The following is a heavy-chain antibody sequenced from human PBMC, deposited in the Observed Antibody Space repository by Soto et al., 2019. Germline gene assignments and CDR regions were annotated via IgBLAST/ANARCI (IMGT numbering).Heavy chain of an antibody. V-gene: IGHV4-31*03. CDR3: ARAPEILPRSFDP. D-gene: IGHD2-15*01. CDR2: IYYSGST. CDR1: GVSISSGGDY. Sequence: QVQLQESGPGLVKPSQTLSLTCTVSGVSISSGGDYWSWIRQHPGKGLEWIGYIYYSGSTYYNPSIKSRVTISVDTSKNQCSLKLSSVTAADTAVYYCARAPEILPRSFDPWGQGTLVTVSS. J-gene: IGHJ5*02.